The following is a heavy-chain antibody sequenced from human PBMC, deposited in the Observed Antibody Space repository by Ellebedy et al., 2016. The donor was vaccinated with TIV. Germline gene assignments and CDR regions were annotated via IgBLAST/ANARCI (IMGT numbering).Heavy chain of an antibody. CDR3: ALVTGAFDI. CDR1: GFTIRAYW. V-gene: IGHV3-74*03. J-gene: IGHJ3*02. Sequence: GESLKISCAASGFTIRAYWMYLVRQAPGKGLVVVSRINSDGSGTTYVDSMKGRFTISSDNAKNTLYLQMNSLRAEDTAVYYCALVTGAFDIWGQGTKVTVSS. CDR2: INSDGSGT. D-gene: IGHD1-20*01.